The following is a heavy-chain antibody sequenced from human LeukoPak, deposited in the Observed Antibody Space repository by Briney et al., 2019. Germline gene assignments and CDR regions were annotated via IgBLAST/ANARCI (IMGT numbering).Heavy chain of an antibody. CDR2: ISPKSGAT. J-gene: IGHJ4*02. CDR3: ARHNYDFDFDS. Sequence: ASVKVCCEASGYTFSDYYIHWVRQAPGQGREWMGWISPKSGATNYAQNFQGRVTMTRDTSINIAYMELSRLRPDDTAVYYCARHNYDFDFDSWGQGALVTVSS. V-gene: IGHV1-2*02. CDR1: GYTFSDYY. D-gene: IGHD3-3*01.